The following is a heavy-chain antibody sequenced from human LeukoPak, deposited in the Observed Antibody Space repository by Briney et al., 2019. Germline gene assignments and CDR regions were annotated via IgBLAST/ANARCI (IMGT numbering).Heavy chain of an antibody. V-gene: IGHV3-23*01. J-gene: IGHJ4*02. D-gene: IGHD3-22*01. CDR2: ISNSGDST. CDR1: GFIFSSYA. CDR3: VKGSPQYYDNSGYFVFHFAY. Sequence: HSGGSLRLSCAASGFIFSSYAMSWVRQAPGRGLEWVSLISNSGDSTYYTDSVKGRFTISRDNSKNTLHLQMNSLRAEDTAVYYCVKGSPQYYDNSGYFVFHFAYWGQGTLVTVSS.